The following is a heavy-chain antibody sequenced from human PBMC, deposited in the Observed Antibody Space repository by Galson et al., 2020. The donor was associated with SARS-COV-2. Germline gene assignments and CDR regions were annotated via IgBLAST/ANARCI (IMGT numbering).Heavy chain of an antibody. CDR3: ARLYYSGWHFFDS. Sequence: TGGSLRLSCAASGFTFSDYYMSWNRQAPGRGLEWVSYISNTNIYTSYADSVKGRFTISRDNAKNSLYLQMNSLRAEDTAVYYCARLYYSGWHFFDSWGRGTLVTVSS. CDR1: GFTFSDYY. V-gene: IGHV3-11*06. D-gene: IGHD5-12*01. J-gene: IGHJ4*02. CDR2: ISNTNIYT.